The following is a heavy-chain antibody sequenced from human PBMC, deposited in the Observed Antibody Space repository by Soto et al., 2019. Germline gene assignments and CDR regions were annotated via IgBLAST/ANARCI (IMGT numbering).Heavy chain of an antibody. CDR2: ISSGGST. D-gene: IGHD1-26*01. CDR1: GLTVSSNY. CDR3: TRGAAGD. V-gene: IGHV3-66*01. J-gene: IGHJ1*01. Sequence: EVQLVDSGGGLVQPGGSLRLSCAASGLTVSSNYMTWVRQAPGKGLEWVSTISSGGSTSYADFAKGRFDISRDNSKNTLDLQMNSLRAEDTALYYCTRGAAGDWGQGTLVTVSS.